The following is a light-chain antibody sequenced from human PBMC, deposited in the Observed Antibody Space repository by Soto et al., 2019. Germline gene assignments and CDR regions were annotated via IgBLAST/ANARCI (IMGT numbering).Light chain of an antibody. J-gene: IGKJ1*01. Sequence: DIQMTQSPSTLSASVGDRGTITCRASQSISSWLAWYQQKPGKAPKLLIYDASSLDRGVPSRFSGSGSETEFTLTISSLQPDDFATYYCQQYNSYSFGQGTKVDIK. CDR2: DAS. CDR1: QSISSW. CDR3: QQYNSYS. V-gene: IGKV1-5*01.